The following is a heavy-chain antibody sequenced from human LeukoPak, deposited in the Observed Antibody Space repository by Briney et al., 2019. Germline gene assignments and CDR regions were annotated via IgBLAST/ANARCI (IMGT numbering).Heavy chain of an antibody. Sequence: PSETLSLTCAVYGGSFSGYYWSCIRQPPGKGLEWIGEINHSGSTNYNPSLKSRVTISVDTSKNQFSLKLSSVTAADTAVYYCARAYSNYSDYWGQGTLVTVSS. CDR1: GGSFSGYY. CDR3: ARAYSNYSDY. J-gene: IGHJ4*02. D-gene: IGHD4-11*01. V-gene: IGHV4-34*01. CDR2: INHSGST.